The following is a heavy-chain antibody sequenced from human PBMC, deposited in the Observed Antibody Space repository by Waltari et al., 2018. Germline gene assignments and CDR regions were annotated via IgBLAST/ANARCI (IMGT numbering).Heavy chain of an antibody. V-gene: IGHV4-61*02. J-gene: IGHJ3*02. D-gene: IGHD4-17*01. Sequence: QVQLQESGPGLVKPSQTLSLTCTVSGGSISSGSYYWSWIRQPAGKGLEWIGRIYTSGSTNYNPSLKSRVTISVDTSKNQFSLKLSSVTAADTAVYYCASSFLYGGNRQAFDIWGQGTVVTVSS. CDR3: ASSFLYGGNRQAFDI. CDR2: IYTSGST. CDR1: GGSISSGSYY.